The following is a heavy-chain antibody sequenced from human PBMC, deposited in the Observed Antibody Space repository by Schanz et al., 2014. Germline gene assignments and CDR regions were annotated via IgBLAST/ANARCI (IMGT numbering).Heavy chain of an antibody. CDR3: ARKVGATTRYYYHAMDV. CDR2: ISAYNGNT. CDR1: GYTFTRSG. Sequence: QVQLVQSGGEVKTPGASVKVSCKASGYTFTRSGISWVRQAPGQGLEWMGWISAYNGNTNYAEKLQGRVTMTTDTSTTTAYMELRSLRSDDTAVYYCARKVGATTRYYYHAMDVWGQGTTVTVSS. J-gene: IGHJ6*02. D-gene: IGHD1-26*01. V-gene: IGHV1-18*01.